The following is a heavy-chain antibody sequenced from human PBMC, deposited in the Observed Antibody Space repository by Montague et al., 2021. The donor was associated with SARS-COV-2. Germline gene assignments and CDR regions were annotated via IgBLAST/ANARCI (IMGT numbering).Heavy chain of an antibody. V-gene: IGHV4-38-2*02. CDR3: VRGKAGGLRNVFDI. J-gene: IGHJ3*02. CDR1: GFSIGSGDY. CDR2: IYHSGTT. Sequence: SETLSLTCTVSGFSIGSGDYWGWIRQPPGKGLEWIGSIYHSGTTYYNPSPHSRLTMSIDTSTNQFSLRVTSLTAADTAVFFCVRGKAGGLRNVFDIWGQGTTVTVSS.